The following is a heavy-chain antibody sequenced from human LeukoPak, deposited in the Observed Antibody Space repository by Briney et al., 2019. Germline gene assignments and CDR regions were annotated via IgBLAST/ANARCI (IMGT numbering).Heavy chain of an antibody. CDR2: ISGSGGST. Sequence: TGGSLRLSCAASGFTSTSYAMSWVRQAPGKRLEWVSAISGSGGSTYYAESVKGRFTISRDNSKNTLYLQMNSLRAEDTAVYYCAKDPLVNSQEYFDYWGQGTLVTVSS. CDR3: AKDPLVNSQEYFDY. D-gene: IGHD2/OR15-2a*01. V-gene: IGHV3-23*01. J-gene: IGHJ4*02. CDR1: GFTSTSYA.